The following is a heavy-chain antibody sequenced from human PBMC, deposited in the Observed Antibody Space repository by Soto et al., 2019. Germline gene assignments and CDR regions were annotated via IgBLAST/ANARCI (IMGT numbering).Heavy chain of an antibody. V-gene: IGHV4-59*01. Sequence: SETLSLTCTVSGGSISSYYWSWIRQPPGKGLEWIAYIYYTGSTNYNPSLESRVTLSADTSKNQFSPKLISVTAADTAMYYCARVDSSGSYFDYWGQGTLVTVSS. CDR2: IYYTGST. CDR3: ARVDSSGSYFDY. J-gene: IGHJ4*02. D-gene: IGHD3-22*01. CDR1: GGSISSYY.